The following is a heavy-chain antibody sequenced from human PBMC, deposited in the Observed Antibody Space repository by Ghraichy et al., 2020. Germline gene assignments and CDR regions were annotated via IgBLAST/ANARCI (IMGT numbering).Heavy chain of an antibody. D-gene: IGHD3-16*01. J-gene: IGHJ6*02. CDR3: ARHTRYAAYYYGMDV. CDR2: INHSGST. Sequence: SQTLSLTCAVYGGSFSGYYWSWIRQPPGKGLEWIGEINHSGSTNYNPSLKSRVTISVDTSKNQFSLKLSSVTAADTAVYYCARHTRYAAYYYGMDVWGQGTTVTVSS. V-gene: IGHV4-34*01. CDR1: GGSFSGYY.